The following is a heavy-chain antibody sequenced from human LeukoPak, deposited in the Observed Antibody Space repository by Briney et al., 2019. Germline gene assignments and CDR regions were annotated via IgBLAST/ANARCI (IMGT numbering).Heavy chain of an antibody. CDR3: ARNEGSY. V-gene: IGHV3-11*01. D-gene: IGHD3-10*01. Sequence: GGSLRLSCAASGFTFSDHYMSWFRQAPGKGLEWVSYISNSGSLKYYADSVKGRFTISRDNAKNSLYLQMNSLRAEETAVYYCARNEGSYWGQGTLVTVSS. J-gene: IGHJ4*02. CDR2: ISNSGSLK. CDR1: GFTFSDHY.